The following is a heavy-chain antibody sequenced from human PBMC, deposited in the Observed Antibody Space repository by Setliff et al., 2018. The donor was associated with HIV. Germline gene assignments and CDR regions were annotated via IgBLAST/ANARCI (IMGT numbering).Heavy chain of an antibody. J-gene: IGHJ3*02. Sequence: LRLSCAASGFTFSSYWMSWVRQAPGKGLEWVADIKQDGSKAYYMDSVKGRFTISRDNPKNSLYLQMTSLRAEDTAVYYCARDDSNGNTDAFDIWGQGTMVTVSS. V-gene: IGHV3-7*04. CDR1: GFTFSSYW. CDR2: IKQDGSKA. D-gene: IGHD5-18*01. CDR3: ARDDSNGNTDAFDI.